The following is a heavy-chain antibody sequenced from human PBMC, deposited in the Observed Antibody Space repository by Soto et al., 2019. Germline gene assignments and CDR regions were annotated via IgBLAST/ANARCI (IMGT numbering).Heavy chain of an antibody. D-gene: IGHD6-19*01. CDR1: GFTFNNYA. J-gene: IGHJ4*02. CDR2: ISGSGGDT. Sequence: PGGSLRLSCAASGFTFNNYAMSWVRQAPGKGLQWVSIISGSGGDTYYADSVKGRFTISRDNSKNTLFLQMDSLRAEDTAIYYCAKNQGSGWASDYWGQGTLVTVS. V-gene: IGHV3-23*01. CDR3: AKNQGSGWASDY.